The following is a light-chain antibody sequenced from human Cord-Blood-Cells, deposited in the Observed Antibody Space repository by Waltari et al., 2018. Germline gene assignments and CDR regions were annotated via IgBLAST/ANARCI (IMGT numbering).Light chain of an antibody. J-gene: IGKJ4*01. CDR3: QQYGSSPLT. CDR1: QSVSSSY. V-gene: IGKV3-20*01. Sequence: EIVLTQSPCTLSLPPGDIATLTCRASQSVSSSYLAWYQQKPGQAPRLLIYGASSRATGIPDRFSGSGSGTDFTLTISRLEPEDFAVYYCQQYGSSPLTFGGGTKVEIK. CDR2: GAS.